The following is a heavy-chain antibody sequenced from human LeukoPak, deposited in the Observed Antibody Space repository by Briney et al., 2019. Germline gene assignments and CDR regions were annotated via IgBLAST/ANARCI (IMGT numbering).Heavy chain of an antibody. J-gene: IGHJ4*02. CDR1: GFTFSSYG. CDR2: ISYDGSNK. D-gene: IGHD6-13*01. Sequence: GGSLRLSCAASGFTFSSYGMHWVRQAPGKGLEWVAVISYDGSNKYYADSVKGRFTISRDNSKNTLYLQMNSLRAEDTAVYYCANSLAAASFDYWGQGTLVTVSP. CDR3: ANSLAAASFDY. V-gene: IGHV3-30*18.